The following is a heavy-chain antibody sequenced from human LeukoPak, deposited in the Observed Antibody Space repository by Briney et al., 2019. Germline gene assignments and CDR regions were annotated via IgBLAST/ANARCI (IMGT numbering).Heavy chain of an antibody. V-gene: IGHV1-2*06. J-gene: IGHJ4*02. CDR2: INPNSGGT. Sequence: KPRASGKVSCKASGYIFTDYYMHWVRQAPGQELGWMGRINPNSGGTNYAQKFQGRVTMTRDTSISTAYMELSRLRSDDTAVYYCARKLGYCSGGSCYLCDYWGQGTLVTVSS. CDR1: GYIFTDYY. D-gene: IGHD2-15*01. CDR3: ARKLGYCSGGSCYLCDY.